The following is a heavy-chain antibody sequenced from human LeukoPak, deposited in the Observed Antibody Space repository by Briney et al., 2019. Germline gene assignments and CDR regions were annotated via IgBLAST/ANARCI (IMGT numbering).Heavy chain of an antibody. CDR1: GFTFSSYA. D-gene: IGHD3-10*01. Sequence: PGGSLRLSCAASGFTFSSYAMSWVRQAPGKGLEWVSAISGSGGSTYYADSVKGRFTISRDNSKNTLYLQMNSLRAEDTAVYYCARSGTPYFYFDSWGQGTLVTVSS. J-gene: IGHJ4*02. V-gene: IGHV3-23*01. CDR3: ARSGTPYFYFDS. CDR2: ISGSGGST.